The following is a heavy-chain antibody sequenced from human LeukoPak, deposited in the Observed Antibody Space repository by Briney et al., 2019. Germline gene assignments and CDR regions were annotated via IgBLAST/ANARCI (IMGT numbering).Heavy chain of an antibody. D-gene: IGHD2-15*01. J-gene: IGHJ4*02. CDR1: GGSITSYY. V-gene: IGHV4-59*08. Sequence: SETLSLTCSVSGGSITSYYWSWIRQPPGKGLEWIGYIYYNGSTKYSPSLKSRVTISVDTSENQFSLKLRSVTAADTAAYYCARRGGLYCSGGRCYHYYFDYWGQGTLVTVSS. CDR2: IYYNGST. CDR3: ARRGGLYCSGGRCYHYYFDY.